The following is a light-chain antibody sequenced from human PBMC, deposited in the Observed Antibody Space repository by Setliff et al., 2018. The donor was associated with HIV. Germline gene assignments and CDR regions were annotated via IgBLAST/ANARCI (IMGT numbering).Light chain of an antibody. CDR1: NIGIKS. J-gene: IGLJ1*01. Sequence: YELTQRPSVSVAPGKTAGITCGGDNIGIKSVHWYQQKPGQAPVVVMYYDHDRPSWIPERFSGSNSGNTATLTISRVEVGDEADYYCQVWDSSSDHYVFGSGTKVTVL. V-gene: IGLV3-21*04. CDR2: YDH. CDR3: QVWDSSSDHYV.